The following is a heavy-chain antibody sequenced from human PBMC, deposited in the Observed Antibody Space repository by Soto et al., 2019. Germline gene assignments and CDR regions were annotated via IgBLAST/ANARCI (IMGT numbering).Heavy chain of an antibody. D-gene: IGHD3-3*01. Sequence: GGSLRLSCAASGFTFSSYGMHWVRQAPEKGQEWVAVISYDGSNKYYADSVKGRFTISRDNSKNTLYLQMNSLRAEDTAVYYCAKAPSSEIFGENNWFDPWGQGTLVTVSS. J-gene: IGHJ5*02. V-gene: IGHV3-30*18. CDR1: GFTFSSYG. CDR3: AKAPSSEIFGENNWFDP. CDR2: ISYDGSNK.